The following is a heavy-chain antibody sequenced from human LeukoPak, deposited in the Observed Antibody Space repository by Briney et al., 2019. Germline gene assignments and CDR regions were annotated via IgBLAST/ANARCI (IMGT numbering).Heavy chain of an antibody. CDR1: GYTFTSYG. V-gene: IGHV1-18*01. D-gene: IGHD6-19*01. Sequence: ASVKVSCKACGYTFTSYGISWVRQVPGQGLEWMGWIGAYNGNTNYAQKLQGRVTMTTDTSTSTAYMELRSLRSDDTAVYYCARDERAVADTLGKYYWGQGTLVTVSS. CDR3: ARDERAVADTLGKYY. CDR2: IGAYNGNT. J-gene: IGHJ4*02.